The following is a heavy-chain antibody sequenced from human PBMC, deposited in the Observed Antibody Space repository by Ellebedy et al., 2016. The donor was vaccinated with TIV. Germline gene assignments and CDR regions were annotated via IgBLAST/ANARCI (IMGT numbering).Heavy chain of an antibody. CDR2: ISGSGGNT. V-gene: IGHV3-23*01. CDR3: AKGRRMVYSTGGLDY. Sequence: PGGSLRLSCAASGFTFSSYAMSWVRQAPGKGLEWVSGISGSGGNTYYADSVKGRFTISRDNSKNTRFLQMNSLRAEDTAVYYCAKGRRMVYSTGGLDYWGQGTLVTVSS. J-gene: IGHJ4*02. D-gene: IGHD2-8*01. CDR1: GFTFSSYA.